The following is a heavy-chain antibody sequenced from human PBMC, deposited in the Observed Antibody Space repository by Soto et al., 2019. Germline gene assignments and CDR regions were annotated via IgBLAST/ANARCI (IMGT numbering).Heavy chain of an antibody. CDR1: GGTFSSYA. D-gene: IGHD2-2*01. CDR2: IIPIFGTA. CDR3: ARSPTYCSSTSCYYYYGMDV. V-gene: IGHV1-69*01. J-gene: IGHJ6*02. Sequence: QVPLVQSGAEVKKPGSSVKVSCKASGGTFSSYAISWVRQAPGQGLEWMGGIIPIFGTANYAQKFQGRVTITADESTSTAYMELSSLRSEDTAVYYCARSPTYCSSTSCYYYYGMDVWGQGTTVTVSS.